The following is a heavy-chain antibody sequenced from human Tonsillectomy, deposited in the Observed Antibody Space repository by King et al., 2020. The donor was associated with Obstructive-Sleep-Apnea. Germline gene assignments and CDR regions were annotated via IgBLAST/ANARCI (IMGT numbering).Heavy chain of an antibody. J-gene: IGHJ4*02. V-gene: IGHV4-4*07. CDR1: GGSINSYY. Sequence: QLQESGPGLVKPSETLSLTCTVSGGSINSYYWSWIRQPAGKGLECIGRLHTRGNTNYNPSLKSRVTMSVDRSKNQFSLRLSSVTAADTAVYYCASIGLLTGYPYWGQGTLVTIPS. CDR2: LHTRGNT. CDR3: ASIGLLTGYPY. D-gene: IGHD3-9*01.